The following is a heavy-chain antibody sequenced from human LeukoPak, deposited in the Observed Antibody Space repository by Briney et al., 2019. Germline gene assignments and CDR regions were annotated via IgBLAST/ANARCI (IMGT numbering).Heavy chain of an antibody. D-gene: IGHD3-10*01. J-gene: IGHJ4*02. V-gene: IGHV4-61*02. Sequence: SETLSLTCTVSGGSISSGSYYWSWIRQPAGKGLEWIGRIYTSGSTNYNPSLKSRVTISVDTSKNQFSLKLSSVTAADTAVYYCASTYYYGSGSLDYWGQGTLVTVSS. CDR1: GGSISSGSYY. CDR2: IYTSGST. CDR3: ASTYYYGSGSLDY.